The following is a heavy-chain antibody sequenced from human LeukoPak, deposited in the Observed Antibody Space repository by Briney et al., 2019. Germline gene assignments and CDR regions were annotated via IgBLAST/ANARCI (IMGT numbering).Heavy chain of an antibody. J-gene: IGHJ4*02. CDR1: GFTFSSYA. D-gene: IGHD6-13*01. CDR3: AKYPIVSSSHPIDY. CDR2: ISGSGGST. Sequence: GGSLRLSCAASGFTFSSYAMSWVRQAPGKGLEWVSAISGSGGSTYYADSVKGRFTISRDNSKNTLYLQMNGLRAEDTAVYYCAKYPIVSSSHPIDYWGQGTLVTVSS. V-gene: IGHV3-23*01.